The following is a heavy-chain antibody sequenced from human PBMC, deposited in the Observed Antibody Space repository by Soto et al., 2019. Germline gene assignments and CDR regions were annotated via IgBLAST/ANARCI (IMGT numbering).Heavy chain of an antibody. Sequence: GGSLRLSIAASGFTFSSYGMHWVRQAPGKGLEWVAVIWYDGSNKYYADSVKGRFTISRDNSKNTQYLQMNSLRAEDTAVYYCASLPGPCGGDCYVNGMDVWGQGTTVTVSS. CDR3: ASLPGPCGGDCYVNGMDV. D-gene: IGHD2-21*02. J-gene: IGHJ6*02. CDR1: GFTFSSYG. CDR2: IWYDGSNK. V-gene: IGHV3-33*01.